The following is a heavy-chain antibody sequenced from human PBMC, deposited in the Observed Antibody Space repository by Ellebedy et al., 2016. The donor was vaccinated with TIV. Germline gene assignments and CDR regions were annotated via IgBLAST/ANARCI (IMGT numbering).Heavy chain of an antibody. CDR1: GFTFSSYS. V-gene: IGHV3-21*04. D-gene: IGHD3-9*01. J-gene: IGHJ4*02. Sequence: GGSLRLSXAASGFTFSSYSMNWVRQAPGKGLEWVSSISSSSSYIYYADSVKGRFTISRDNAKNSLYLQMNSLRGEDTAVYYCAKSLDYDILTGLDYWGQGTLVTVSS. CDR3: AKSLDYDILTGLDY. CDR2: ISSSSSYI.